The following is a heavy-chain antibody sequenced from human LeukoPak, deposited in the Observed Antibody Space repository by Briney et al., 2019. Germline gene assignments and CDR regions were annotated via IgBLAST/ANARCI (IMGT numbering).Heavy chain of an antibody. CDR1: GFTFSSYW. J-gene: IGHJ4*02. CDR2: IGEDGSEK. V-gene: IGHV3-7*01. Sequence: GGSLRLSCAASGFTFSSYWMTWVRQAPGKGLEWVANIGEDGSEKYYVDSVKGRFTISRDNAKNSLYLQVNSLRAEDTAVYYCARDLAGHYYGSGSSFDYWGQGTLVTVS. D-gene: IGHD3-10*01. CDR3: ARDLAGHYYGSGSSFDY.